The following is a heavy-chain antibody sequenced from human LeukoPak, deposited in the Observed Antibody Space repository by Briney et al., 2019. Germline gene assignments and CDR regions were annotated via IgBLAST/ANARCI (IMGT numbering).Heavy chain of an antibody. CDR2: IIPICGTA. J-gene: IGHJ6*03. CDR1: GGTFSSYA. Sequence: ASVKVSCKASGGTFSSYAISWVRQAPGQGLEWMGGIIPICGTANYAQKFQGRVTITTDESTSTAYMELSSLRSEDTAVYYCAIWFGELSRSVAFYYYYMDVWGKGTTVTVSS. V-gene: IGHV1-69*05. D-gene: IGHD3-10*01. CDR3: AIWFGELSRSVAFYYYYMDV.